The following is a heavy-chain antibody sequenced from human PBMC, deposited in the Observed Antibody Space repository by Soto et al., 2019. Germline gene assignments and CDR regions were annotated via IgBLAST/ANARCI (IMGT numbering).Heavy chain of an antibody. D-gene: IGHD3-3*02. J-gene: IGHJ6*02. CDR3: ARDKDRQQLGGNYYYILDV. V-gene: IGHV1-69*12. CDR2: IMPVFATP. CDR1: GGTFSTSA. Sequence: QVQLMQSGAEVKKPGSSVKVSCKASGGTFSTSAISWVRQAPGEGLEWVGDIMPVFATPDYAQKFQGRVTSSADESTTTAYLELTSLTTDDTAVYYCARDKDRQQLGGNYYYILDVWGQGTAITVSS.